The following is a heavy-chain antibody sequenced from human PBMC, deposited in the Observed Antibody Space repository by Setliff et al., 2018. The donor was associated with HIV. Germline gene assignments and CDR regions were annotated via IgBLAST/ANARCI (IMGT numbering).Heavy chain of an antibody. CDR1: GYTFTAFY. J-gene: IGHJ6*03. CDR2: IHPNSGGT. V-gene: IGHV1-2*06. CDR3: VRNPHPTVVVPRDSHYYSMNI. D-gene: IGHD2-21*01. Sequence: ASVKVSCKTSGYTFTAFYIHWVRQAPGQGPEWMGRIHPNSGGTASPQKFQGRVAMTRDTSISTAYMELRSLRPDDTAVYYCVRNPHPTVVVPRDSHYYSMNIWGKGTKVTVSS.